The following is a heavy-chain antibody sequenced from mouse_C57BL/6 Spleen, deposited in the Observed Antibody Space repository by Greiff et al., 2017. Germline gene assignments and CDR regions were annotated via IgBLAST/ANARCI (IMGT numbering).Heavy chain of an antibody. D-gene: IGHD2-1*01. CDR1: GYTFTDYE. Sequence: VQLQQSGAELVRPGASVTLSCKASGYTFTDYEMHWVKQTPVHGLEWIGAIDPETGGTAYNQKFKGKAILTADKSSSTAYKELRSLTSEDSAVYYCTRKGDGNYFDYWGQGTTLTVSS. J-gene: IGHJ2*01. V-gene: IGHV1-15*01. CDR2: IDPETGGT. CDR3: TRKGDGNYFDY.